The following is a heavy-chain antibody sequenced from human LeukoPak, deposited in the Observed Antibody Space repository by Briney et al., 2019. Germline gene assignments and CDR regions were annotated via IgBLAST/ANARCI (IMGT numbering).Heavy chain of an antibody. J-gene: IGHJ4*02. V-gene: IGHV3-30*04. D-gene: IGHD4-17*01. CDR2: ISYDGSNK. Sequence: GRSPRLSCAASGVTFSSYAMHWVRQAPGKGLEWVAVISYDGSNKYYADSVKGRFTISRDNSKNTLYLQMNSLRAEDTAVYYCARESNGDYLHYWGQGTLVTVSS. CDR1: GVTFSSYA. CDR3: ARESNGDYLHY.